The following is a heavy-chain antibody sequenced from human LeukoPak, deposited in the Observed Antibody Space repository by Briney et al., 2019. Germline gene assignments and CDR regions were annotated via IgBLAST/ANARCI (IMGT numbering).Heavy chain of an antibody. CDR2: INHSGST. Sequence: SETLSLTCAVYGGSCSGYYWSWIRQPPGKGLEWIGEINHSGSTNYNPSLKSRVTISVDTSKNQFSLKLSSVTAADTAVYYCARVRQSYSSGWTDYWGQGTLVTVSP. J-gene: IGHJ4*02. V-gene: IGHV4-34*01. CDR3: ARVRQSYSSGWTDY. D-gene: IGHD6-19*01. CDR1: GGSCSGYY.